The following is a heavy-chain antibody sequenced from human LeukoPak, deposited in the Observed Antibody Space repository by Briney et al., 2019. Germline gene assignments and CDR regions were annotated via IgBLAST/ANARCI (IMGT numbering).Heavy chain of an antibody. D-gene: IGHD5-24*01. J-gene: IGHJ4*02. Sequence: SETLPLTCTVSGGSISTYYWSWIRQPPGKGLEWVGHIYYSGSANYNPSLKSRVTISVDTSKNQFSLKLTSVTAADTAVYYCARSRDGYNIDSWGQGTLVTVSS. CDR3: ARSRDGYNIDS. CDR2: IYYSGSA. V-gene: IGHV4-59*01. CDR1: GGSISTYY.